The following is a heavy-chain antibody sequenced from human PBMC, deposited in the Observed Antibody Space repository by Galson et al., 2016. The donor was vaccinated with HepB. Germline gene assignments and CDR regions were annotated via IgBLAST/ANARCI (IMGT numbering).Heavy chain of an antibody. V-gene: IGHV3-48*02. Sequence: SLRLSCAASEFTFSAYSMNWVRQAPGKGLEWVSIITSSSATIYYADSVKGRFTVSRDDGKKSMYLQMNSLRDEDTAVYYCARRFNGWETDAFDLWGQGILVTVSS. CDR3: ARRFNGWETDAFDL. CDR1: EFTFSAYS. J-gene: IGHJ4*02. D-gene: IGHD6-19*01. CDR2: ITSSSATI.